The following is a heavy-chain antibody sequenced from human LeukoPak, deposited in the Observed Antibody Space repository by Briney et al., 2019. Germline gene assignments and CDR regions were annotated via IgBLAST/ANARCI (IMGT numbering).Heavy chain of an antibody. CDR3: ARERAYCGGDCFTDY. J-gene: IGHJ4*02. D-gene: IGHD2-21*01. Sequence: SVKVSCKASGGTFSSYAISWVRQAPGQGLEWMGGIVPIFGTANYAQKFQGRVTITADESTSTAYMELSSLRSEDTAVYYCARERAYCGGDCFTDYWGQGTLVTVSS. CDR1: GGTFSSYA. V-gene: IGHV1-69*13. CDR2: IVPIFGTA.